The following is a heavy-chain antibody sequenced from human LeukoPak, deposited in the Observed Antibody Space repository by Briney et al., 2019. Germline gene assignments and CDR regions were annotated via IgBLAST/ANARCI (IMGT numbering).Heavy chain of an antibody. CDR1: GSSLSELS. CDR2: FDVIDSET. D-gene: IGHD5-18*01. Sequence: ASVKVSSTVSGSSLSELSLYWVRQAPGKGLEWMGGFDVIDSETFYAQKFQGRVTMTEDSSTDTAYVELRSLTSDDTALYYCAAGRPYSLLDYWGQGTLVTVSS. J-gene: IGHJ4*02. CDR3: AAGRPYSLLDY. V-gene: IGHV1-24*01.